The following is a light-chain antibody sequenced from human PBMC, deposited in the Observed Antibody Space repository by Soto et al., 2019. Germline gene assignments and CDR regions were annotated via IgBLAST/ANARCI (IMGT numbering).Light chain of an antibody. CDR3: QQYGNSPLT. V-gene: IGKV3-20*01. Sequence: EIVLPQSPGTLSLSPGARATLSCRASPSISSSYLAWYQQKPGQAPRLLIYGASSRATGIPDRFSGRGSGTGFTLTISRLETEALAVDDGQQYGNSPLTFGGGTKVEIK. CDR2: GAS. J-gene: IGKJ4*01. CDR1: PSISSSY.